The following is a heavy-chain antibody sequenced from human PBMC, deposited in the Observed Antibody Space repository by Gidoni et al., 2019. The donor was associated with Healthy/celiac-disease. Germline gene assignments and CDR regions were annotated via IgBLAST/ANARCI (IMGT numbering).Heavy chain of an antibody. V-gene: IGHV2-5*01. J-gene: IGHJ4*02. CDR2: IYWNDDK. CDR3: ARRLWGQPFDY. CDR1: GFSLITSGVG. Sequence: QITLKESGPTLVKPTQTLTLTCTFSGFSLITSGVGVGWIRQPPGKALEWLALIYWNDDKHYSPSLTSRLTITKDTSKNQVVLTMTNMEAVDTATYYCARRLWGQPFDYWGQGTLVTVSS. D-gene: IGHD3-16*01.